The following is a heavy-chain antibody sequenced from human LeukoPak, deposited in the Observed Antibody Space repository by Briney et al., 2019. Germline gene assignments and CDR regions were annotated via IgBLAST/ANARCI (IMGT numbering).Heavy chain of an antibody. CDR3: ARVDIVVVPAIDNYYYYGMDV. J-gene: IGHJ6*02. CDR2: MNPNSGNT. CDR1: GYTFTSYD. V-gene: IGHV1-8*01. D-gene: IGHD2-2*01. Sequence: ASVKVSYKASGYTFTSYDINWVRQATGQGLEWMGWMNPNSGNTGYAQKFQGRVTMTRNTSISTAYMELSSLRSEDTAVYYCARVDIVVVPAIDNYYYYGMDVWGQGTTVTVSS.